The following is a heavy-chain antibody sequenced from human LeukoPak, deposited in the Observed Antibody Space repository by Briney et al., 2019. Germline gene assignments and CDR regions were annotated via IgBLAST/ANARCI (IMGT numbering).Heavy chain of an antibody. Sequence: GASVKVSCKASGYTFTSYDINWVRQAIGQGLEWMGWMNPNSGNTGYSQKFQGRVTMTRNTSISTAYMELSSLRSEDTAVYYCAREDNWNYGWFDPWGQGTLVTVSS. J-gene: IGHJ5*02. CDR3: AREDNWNYGWFDP. V-gene: IGHV1-8*01. CDR2: MNPNSGNT. CDR1: GYTFTSYD. D-gene: IGHD1-7*01.